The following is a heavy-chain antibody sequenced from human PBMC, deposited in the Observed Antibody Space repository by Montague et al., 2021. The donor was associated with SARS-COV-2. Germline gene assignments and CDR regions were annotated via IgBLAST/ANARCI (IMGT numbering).Heavy chain of an antibody. CDR3: ARVFDVYGSSSYIFHN. Sequence: SETLSLTCSVSGGSISSYYWSWIRQSPGKGLEWIGYIFHSGITDYNPSLNSRVTISVDMSKNQFSLQLNSVTAADTAVYYCARVFDVYGSSSYIFHNWGQGTLVTVSS. V-gene: IGHV4-59*13. J-gene: IGHJ4*02. CDR2: IFHSGIT. D-gene: IGHD3-10*01. CDR1: GGSISSYY.